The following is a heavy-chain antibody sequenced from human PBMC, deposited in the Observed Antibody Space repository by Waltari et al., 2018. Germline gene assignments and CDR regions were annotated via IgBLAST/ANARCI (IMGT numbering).Heavy chain of an antibody. J-gene: IGHJ4*02. CDR3: ASHQGASFDY. CDR1: GASITSRY. V-gene: IGHV4-59*11. CDR2: IFYAGNT. Sequence: QVQLQESGPGLVKSSETLSLTCTVSGASITSRYWSWIRQSPGKGLEWIGYIFYAGNTTYKPALSSRVAISIDTSKTQFSLELKSVTAADTAVYYCASHQGASFDYWGQGSLVTVSS.